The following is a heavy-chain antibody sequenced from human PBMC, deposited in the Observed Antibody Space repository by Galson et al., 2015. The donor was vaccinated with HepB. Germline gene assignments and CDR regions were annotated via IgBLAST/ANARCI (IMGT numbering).Heavy chain of an antibody. Sequence: SLRLSCAASGFTFRNYGMHWVRQAPGKGLEWVANIKQDGSDKYYVDSVKGRFIISRDNAKNSLYLQMNSLRAEDTAVYYCSRERGGWTGATYNAFDIWGQGTMVTVSS. V-gene: IGHV3-7*01. CDR3: SRERGGWTGATYNAFDI. D-gene: IGHD1-1*01. CDR1: GFTFRNYG. CDR2: IKQDGSDK. J-gene: IGHJ3*02.